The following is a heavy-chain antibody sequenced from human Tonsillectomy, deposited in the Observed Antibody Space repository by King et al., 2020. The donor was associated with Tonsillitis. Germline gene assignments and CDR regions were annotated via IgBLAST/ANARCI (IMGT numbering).Heavy chain of an antibody. Sequence: QLVQSGAEVKKPGASVKVSCKASGYTFTGYYMHWVRQAPGQGLEWMGWINPNSGGTNYAQKFQGGVTMTRDTSISTAYMELSRLRSDDTAVYYCARDTRIWFGSNDAFDIWGQGTMVTVSS. V-gene: IGHV1-2*02. CDR3: ARDTRIWFGSNDAFDI. D-gene: IGHD3-10*01. CDR2: INPNSGGT. CDR1: GYTFTGYY. J-gene: IGHJ3*02.